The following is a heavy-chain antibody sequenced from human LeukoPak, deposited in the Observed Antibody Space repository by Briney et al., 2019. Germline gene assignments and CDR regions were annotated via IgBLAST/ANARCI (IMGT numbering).Heavy chain of an antibody. Sequence: ASVKVSCKASGGTFSSYAISWVRQAPGQGLEWMGGIIPIFGTANYAQKLQGRVTITADESTSTAYMELSSLRSEDTAVYYCARDVAPPEYSSGPYGAFDIWGQGTMVTVSS. J-gene: IGHJ3*02. CDR1: GGTFSSYA. CDR2: IIPIFGTA. V-gene: IGHV1-69*13. D-gene: IGHD6-19*01. CDR3: ARDVAPPEYSSGPYGAFDI.